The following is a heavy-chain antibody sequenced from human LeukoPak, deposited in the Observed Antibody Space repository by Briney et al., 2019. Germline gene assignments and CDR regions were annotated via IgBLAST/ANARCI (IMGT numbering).Heavy chain of an antibody. Sequence: SETLSLTCTVSGGSISGYYWSWIRQPPGKGLEWIGYIYYSGSTNYNPSLKSRVTISVDTSKNQFSLKLSSVTAADTAVYYCARSEDDFWSTYYFDYWGQGTLVTVSS. CDR3: ARSEDDFWSTYYFDY. CDR1: GGSISGYY. D-gene: IGHD3-3*01. CDR2: IYYSGST. J-gene: IGHJ4*02. V-gene: IGHV4-59*01.